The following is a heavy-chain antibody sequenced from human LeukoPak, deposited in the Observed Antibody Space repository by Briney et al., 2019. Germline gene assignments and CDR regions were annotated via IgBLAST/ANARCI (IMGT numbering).Heavy chain of an antibody. J-gene: IGHJ4*02. CDR3: ARGFRDTAMFLDY. D-gene: IGHD5-18*01. V-gene: IGHV3-48*03. CDR1: GFTFSSYE. Sequence: GGSLRLSCAASGFTFSSYEMNWVREAPGKGLEWISAISGSSSNVYYAASVRGRFTISRDNAENSLYLQLNTMRAEDTAVYYCARGFRDTAMFLDYWGQGTLVTVSS. CDR2: ISGSSSNV.